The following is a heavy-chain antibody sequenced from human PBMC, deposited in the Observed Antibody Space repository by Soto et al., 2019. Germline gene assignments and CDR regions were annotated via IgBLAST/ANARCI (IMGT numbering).Heavy chain of an antibody. CDR2: IIPVFGTT. CDR1: GGLFSSFA. Sequence: SVKVSCKDSGGLFSSFAISWVRQAPGQGLEWLGGIIPVFGTTNYAEKFQDRVTITADESTNTAYMELTSLTSGDTAIYYCARGGGPYVWFNEFWGQGTLVTVSS. D-gene: IGHD3-16*01. J-gene: IGHJ4*02. V-gene: IGHV1-69*13. CDR3: ARGGGPYVWFNEF.